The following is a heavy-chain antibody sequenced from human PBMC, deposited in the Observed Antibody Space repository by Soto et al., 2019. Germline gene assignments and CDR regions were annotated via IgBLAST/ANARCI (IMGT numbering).Heavy chain of an antibody. D-gene: IGHD3-3*01. CDR3: ASHPTITTNFDY. CDR1: GVSISSYH. J-gene: IGHJ4*02. Sequence: SETLSLTCTVSGVSISSYHWSWIRQPPGKGLEWIGYIYYSGSTNSNPSLKSRVTMSVDTSNNQFSLRLTSVTAADTAMYYCASHPTITTNFDYWGQGTPVT. CDR2: IYYSGST. V-gene: IGHV4-59*08.